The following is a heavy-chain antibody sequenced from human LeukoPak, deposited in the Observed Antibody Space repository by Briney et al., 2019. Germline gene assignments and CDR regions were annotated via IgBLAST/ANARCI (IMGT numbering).Heavy chain of an antibody. Sequence: PSETLSLTCTVSGGSISSGDYYWSWIRQPPGKGLEWIGYIYYSGSTYYNPSLKSRVTISVDTSKNQFSLKLSSVTAADTAVYYCARDHSGSYSVYFDYWSQGTLVTVSS. CDR1: GGSISSGDYY. J-gene: IGHJ4*02. V-gene: IGHV4-30-4*01. CDR3: ARDHSGSYSVYFDY. CDR2: IYYSGST. D-gene: IGHD1-26*01.